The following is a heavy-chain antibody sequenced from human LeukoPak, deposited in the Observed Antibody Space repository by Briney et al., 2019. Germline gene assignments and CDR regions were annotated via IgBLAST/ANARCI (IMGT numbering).Heavy chain of an antibody. Sequence: GGSLRLSCAASGFTFSNAWMSWVRQAPGKGLEWVGRIKSKTDGGTTDYAAPVKGRFTISRDDSKNTLYLQMNSLRAEDTAVYYCAKEYSSSWDPEYWGQGTLVTVSS. CDR2: IKSKTDGGTT. D-gene: IGHD6-13*01. V-gene: IGHV3-15*01. CDR1: GFTFSNAW. CDR3: AKEYSSSWDPEY. J-gene: IGHJ4*02.